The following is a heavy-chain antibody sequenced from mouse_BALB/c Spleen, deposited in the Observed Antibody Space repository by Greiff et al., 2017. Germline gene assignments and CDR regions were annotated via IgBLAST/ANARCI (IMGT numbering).Heavy chain of an antibody. V-gene: IGHV2-3*01. CDR3: AKGGATMITAWFAY. CDR2: IWGDGST. J-gene: IGHJ3*01. CDR1: GFSLTSYG. Sequence: VMLVESGPGLVAPSQSLSITCTVSGFSLTSYGVSWVRQPPGKGLEWLGVIWGDGSTNYHSALISRLSISKDNSKSQVFLKLNSLQTDDTATYYCAKGGATMITAWFAYWGQGTLVTVSA. D-gene: IGHD2-4*01.